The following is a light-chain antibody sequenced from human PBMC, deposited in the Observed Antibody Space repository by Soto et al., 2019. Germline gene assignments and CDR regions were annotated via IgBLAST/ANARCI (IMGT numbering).Light chain of an antibody. Sequence: DIQMTQSPSILSASVGDRVTITCRASQSISTWLAWYQQKPGKAPKLLIYKASSLESGVPSRFSGSGSGTEFTLTISSLQPDDFATYYCQQYNSYSYTFGQGTKLEIK. CDR1: QSISTW. CDR3: QQYNSYSYT. V-gene: IGKV1-5*03. CDR2: KAS. J-gene: IGKJ2*01.